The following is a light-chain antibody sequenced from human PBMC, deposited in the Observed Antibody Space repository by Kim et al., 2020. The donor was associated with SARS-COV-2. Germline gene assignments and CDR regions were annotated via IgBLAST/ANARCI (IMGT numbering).Light chain of an antibody. CDR3: QQYDSSPLFT. CDR1: QSVSSSY. J-gene: IGKJ3*01. CDR2: GAS. V-gene: IGKV3-20*01. Sequence: EIVLTQSPGTLSLSPGERATLSCRASQSVSSSYLAWYQQKPGQAPRLLIYGASSRATGIPDRFSGSGSGTDFTLTISRLEPGDFAVYYCQQYDSSPLFTFGPGTKVDIK.